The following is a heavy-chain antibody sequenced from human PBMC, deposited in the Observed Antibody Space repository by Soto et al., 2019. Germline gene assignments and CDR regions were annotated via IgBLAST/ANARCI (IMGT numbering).Heavy chain of an antibody. CDR3: ARIRLTAYYYYYYGMDV. CDR2: INHSGST. CDR1: GGSFSSYY. D-gene: IGHD3-16*01. Sequence: PSETLSRTCAVYGGSFSSYYWSWIRQPPGKGLEWIGEINHSGSTNYNPSLKSRVTISVDTSKNQFSLKLSSVTAADTAVYYCARIRLTAYYYYYYGMDVWGQGTTVTVSS. J-gene: IGHJ6*02. V-gene: IGHV4-34*01.